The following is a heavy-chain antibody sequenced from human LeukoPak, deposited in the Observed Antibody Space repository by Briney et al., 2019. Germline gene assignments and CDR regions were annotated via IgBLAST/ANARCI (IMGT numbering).Heavy chain of an antibody. V-gene: IGHV4-34*01. J-gene: IGHJ4*02. CDR3: ANSFPIAVAGKGTFDY. CDR1: GGSFSGYY. Sequence: SETLSLTCAVYGGSFSGYYWSWIRQPPGKGLEWIGEINHSGSTNYNPSLKSRVTISVDTSKNQFSLKLSSVTAADTAVYYCANSFPIAVAGKGTFDYWGQGTLVTVSS. CDR2: INHSGST. D-gene: IGHD6-19*01.